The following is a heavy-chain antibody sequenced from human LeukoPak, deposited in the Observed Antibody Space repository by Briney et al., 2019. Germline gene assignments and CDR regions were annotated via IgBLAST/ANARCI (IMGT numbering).Heavy chain of an antibody. V-gene: IGHV3-7*05. D-gene: IGHD2-21*01. CDR1: GFTLSSYW. CDR3: GIAMDG. J-gene: IGHJ6*02. CDR2: IKQDGSEK. Sequence: GGSLRLSCAASGFTLSSYWMNWVRQAPGKGLEWVANIKQDGSEKYYVASVKGRFTISRDNAQPSLDLQMSTLRAEDTAVYYCGIAMDGWGRGTTVTAAS.